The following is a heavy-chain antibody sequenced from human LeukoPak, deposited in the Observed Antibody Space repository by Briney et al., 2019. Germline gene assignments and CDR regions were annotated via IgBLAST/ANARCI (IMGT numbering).Heavy chain of an antibody. CDR3: ARRVAAAGIDY. Sequence: GGSLQISCQGSGYSFTSYWIGWVRQVPGKGLEWMGIIYPGDSDTRYSPSFQGQVTISADKSISTAYLQWSSLKASDTAMYYCARRVAAAGIDYWGQGTLVTVSS. V-gene: IGHV5-51*01. CDR2: IYPGDSDT. CDR1: GYSFTSYW. D-gene: IGHD6-13*01. J-gene: IGHJ4*02.